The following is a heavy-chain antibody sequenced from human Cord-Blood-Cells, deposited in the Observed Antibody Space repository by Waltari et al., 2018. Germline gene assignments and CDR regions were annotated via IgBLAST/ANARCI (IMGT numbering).Heavy chain of an antibody. J-gene: IGHJ4*02. D-gene: IGHD6-13*01. CDR3: ARGLAAIFYFDY. V-gene: IGHV3-21*01. CDR1: GFTFRSYR. Sequence: EVQLVESGGGLVKPGGSLRLSCAASGFTFRSYRMHWVRQAPGKGLEWVSSIISSSSYIYYADSVKGRFTISRDNAKNSLYLQMNSLRAEDTAVYYCARGLAAIFYFDYWGQGTLVTVSS. CDR2: IISSSSYI.